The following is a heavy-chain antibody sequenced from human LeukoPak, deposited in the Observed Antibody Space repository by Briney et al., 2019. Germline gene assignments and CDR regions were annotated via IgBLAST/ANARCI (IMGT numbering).Heavy chain of an antibody. Sequence: SETLSLTCTVSGGSISTYYWGWIRQSPGKGLEWIGYIYYSGSTNYNPSLKSRVTISVDTSKNQFSLKLTSVTAADTAVYYCARRRGGQFDWLLYVGEAFDIWGQGTMVTVSS. J-gene: IGHJ3*02. V-gene: IGHV4-59*01. D-gene: IGHD3-9*01. CDR3: ARRRGGQFDWLLYVGEAFDI. CDR2: IYYSGST. CDR1: GGSISTYY.